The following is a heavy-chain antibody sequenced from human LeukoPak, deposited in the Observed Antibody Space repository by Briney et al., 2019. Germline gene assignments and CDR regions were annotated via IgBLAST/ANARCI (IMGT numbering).Heavy chain of an antibody. Sequence: GGSLRLSCAASGFTFSNAWMSWVRQAPGKGLEWVGRIKNKTDGGTTDYAAPVRGRFTISRDDLKNTLYLQMNSLRAEDTAVYYCAREEEGCSGGSCYDPVYDYWGQGTLVTVSS. CDR1: GFTFSNAW. CDR2: IKNKTDGGTT. J-gene: IGHJ4*02. D-gene: IGHD2-15*01. CDR3: AREEEGCSGGSCYDPVYDY. V-gene: IGHV3-15*01.